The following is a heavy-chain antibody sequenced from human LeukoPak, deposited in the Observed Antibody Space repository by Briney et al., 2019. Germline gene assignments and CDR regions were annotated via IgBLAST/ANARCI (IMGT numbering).Heavy chain of an antibody. D-gene: IGHD6-25*01. V-gene: IGHV3-23*01. CDR1: GFTFSTFA. J-gene: IGHJ4*02. Sequence: PGGSLRLSCVASGFTFSTFAMIWVRQPPGKGLEWVSSIFPSSGEIHYADSVRGRFTISRDNSKSTLSLQMNSLRAEDTAVYYCATPSGGYWGQGTLVTVSS. CDR3: ATPSGGY. CDR2: IFPSSGEI.